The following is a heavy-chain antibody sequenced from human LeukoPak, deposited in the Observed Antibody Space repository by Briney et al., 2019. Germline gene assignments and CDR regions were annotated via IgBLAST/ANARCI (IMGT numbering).Heavy chain of an antibody. V-gene: IGHV1-18*01. CDR3: ARDTGGSPYGDFHY. CDR2: ISAYNGNT. J-gene: IGHJ4*02. CDR1: GYTFSSYG. Sequence: GASVKVSCKAFGYTFSSYGVSWVRQAPGQGLEWMGWISAYNGNTNYAQKFQGRVTLTTDTSTSTAYMEVGSLRSDDTAVYYCARDTGGSPYGDFHYWGQGTLVTVSS. D-gene: IGHD4/OR15-4a*01.